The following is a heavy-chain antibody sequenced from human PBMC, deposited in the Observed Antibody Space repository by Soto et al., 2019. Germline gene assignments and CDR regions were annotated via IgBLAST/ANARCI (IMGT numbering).Heavy chain of an antibody. CDR1: GYSFTSYC. V-gene: IGHV5-51*01. Sequence: PGESLKISCKGSGYSFTSYCIGWLRQMPVKGLEWMGIIYPCDSDTRYSPSFQGQVTISADKSISTAYLQWSSLKASDTAMYYCARNLSGNDASTQDRDAFDIWGQGTMVTVSS. CDR3: ARNLSGNDASTQDRDAFDI. CDR2: IYPCDSDT. D-gene: IGHD1-1*01. J-gene: IGHJ3*02.